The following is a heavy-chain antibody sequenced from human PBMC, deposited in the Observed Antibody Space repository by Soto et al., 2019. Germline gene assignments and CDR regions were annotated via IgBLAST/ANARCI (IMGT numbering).Heavy chain of an antibody. D-gene: IGHD2-15*01. CDR2: IIPIFGTA. CDR1: GGTFSSYA. V-gene: IGHV1-69*01. Sequence: QVQLVQSGAEVKKPGSSVKVSCMASGGTFSSYAISWVRQAPGQGLEWMGGIIPIFGTANYAQKFQGRVTITADESTSTAYMELSSLRSEDTAVYYCAGCSGGSCSTDYYYYYGMDVWGQGTTVTVSS. J-gene: IGHJ6*02. CDR3: AGCSGGSCSTDYYYYYGMDV.